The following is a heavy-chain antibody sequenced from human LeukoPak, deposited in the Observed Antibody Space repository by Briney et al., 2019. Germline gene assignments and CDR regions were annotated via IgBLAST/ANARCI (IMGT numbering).Heavy chain of an antibody. CDR1: GYTFTSFG. CDR2: IRTYNGNT. Sequence: ASVKVSCKASGYTFTSFGISWVRQAPGQGLEWMGWIRTYNGNTNYAQKLQGRVTMTTDTSTSTAYMELRSLRSDDTAVYYCARDWTPHVDTAGVGDYWGQGTLVTVSS. J-gene: IGHJ4*02. CDR3: ARDWTPHVDTAGVGDY. V-gene: IGHV1-18*01. D-gene: IGHD5-18*01.